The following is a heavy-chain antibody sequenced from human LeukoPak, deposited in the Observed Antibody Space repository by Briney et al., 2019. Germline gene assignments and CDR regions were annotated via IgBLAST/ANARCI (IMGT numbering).Heavy chain of an antibody. CDR3: ARANFRYCSSSTCLFDY. CDR2: INPNDGVT. J-gene: IGHJ4*02. Sequence: GASVKVSCKASGYTFTDYYMHWVRQAPGQGFEWMGWINPNDGVTNYAQKFQGRVPMTRDTSISTAHMEVSRLRSDDTAVYYCARANFRYCSSSTCLFDYWGQGTLVTVSS. V-gene: IGHV1-2*02. CDR1: GYTFTDYY. D-gene: IGHD2-2*01.